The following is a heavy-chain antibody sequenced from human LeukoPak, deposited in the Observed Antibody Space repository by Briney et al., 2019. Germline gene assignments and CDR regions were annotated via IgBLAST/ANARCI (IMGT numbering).Heavy chain of an antibody. J-gene: IGHJ4*02. V-gene: IGHV1-46*01. CDR3: ARDLSPGTVTIFNY. CDR2: INPSAGST. CDR1: GYTFTSCY. D-gene: IGHD4-17*01. Sequence: ASVKVSCKASGYTFTSCYMHWVRQPPGQGLEWMGIINPSAGSTSYAQKFQGRVTMTRDLSTSTVYMELSSLRSEDTAMYYCARDLSPGTVTIFNYWGQGSLVTVSS.